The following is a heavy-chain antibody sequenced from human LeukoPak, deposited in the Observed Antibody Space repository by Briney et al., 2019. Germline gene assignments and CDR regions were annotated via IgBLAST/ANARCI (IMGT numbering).Heavy chain of an antibody. CDR1: GYTLTELS. V-gene: IGHV1-24*01. CDR2: FDPEDGET. CDR3: ATGIAVAGKRDY. Sequence: ASVKVSCKVSGYTLTELSMHWVRQAPGKGLEWMGGFDPEDGETIYAQKFQGRVTMTEDTSTDTAYMELSSLRSEDTAVYYCATGIAVAGKRDYWGQGTLVTVSS. D-gene: IGHD6-19*01. J-gene: IGHJ4*02.